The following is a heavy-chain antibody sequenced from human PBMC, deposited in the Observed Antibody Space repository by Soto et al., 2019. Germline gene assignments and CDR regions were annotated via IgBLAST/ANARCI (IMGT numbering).Heavy chain of an antibody. J-gene: IGHJ4*02. CDR1: GYTFTSYD. CDR3: ALAGWVVGRAVVDY. D-gene: IGHD1-26*01. Sequence: QVQLVQSGAEVKKPGASVKVSCKASGYTFTSYDINWVRQATRQGLEWMGWMNPNSGNTGYAQKFQGRLTMTRNTSISTAYMELSSLRSEDTAVYYCALAGWVVGRAVVDYWAQGTLVTVSS. V-gene: IGHV1-8*01. CDR2: MNPNSGNT.